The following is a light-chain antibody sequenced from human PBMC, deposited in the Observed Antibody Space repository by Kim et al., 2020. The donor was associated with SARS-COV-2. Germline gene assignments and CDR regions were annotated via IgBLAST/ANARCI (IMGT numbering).Light chain of an antibody. Sequence: GQSITSSCTGTSSDVGGYNYVSWYQQHPGKAPKLMIYDVSKRPSGVSNRFSGSKSGNTASLTISGLQAEDEADYYCSSYTRSSTWVFGGGTQLTVL. J-gene: IGLJ3*02. CDR3: SSYTRSSTWV. CDR2: DVS. CDR1: SSDVGGYNY. V-gene: IGLV2-14*04.